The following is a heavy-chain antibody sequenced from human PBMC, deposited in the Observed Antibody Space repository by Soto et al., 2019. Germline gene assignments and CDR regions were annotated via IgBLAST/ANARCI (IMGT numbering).Heavy chain of an antibody. CDR2: IYYSGST. J-gene: IGHJ3*01. V-gene: IGHV4-59*01. CDR3: ARRYGSAFDF. CDR1: GGSISSYY. D-gene: IGHD3-10*01. Sequence: QVQLQESGPGLVKPSETLSLTCTVSGGSISSYYWSWIRQPPGKGLEWIGYIYYSGSTNYNPSLKSRVTISVDTSKNQFSLKLTSVTAADTAVYYRARRYGSAFDFWGQGTMVTVSS.